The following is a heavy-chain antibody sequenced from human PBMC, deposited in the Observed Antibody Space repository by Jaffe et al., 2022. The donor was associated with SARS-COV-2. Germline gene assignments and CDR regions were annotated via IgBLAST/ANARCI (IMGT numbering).Heavy chain of an antibody. CDR2: ISNDGSNQ. CDR3: ARGGPPDY. Sequence: QAQLEESGGGVVQPGRSLRLSCAASGFIFRGYAMHWVRQAPGKGLEWVALISNDGSNQYYADSVKGRFTISRDNSKNTLYLHMTSLTTEDTALYYCARGGPPDYWGQGTLVSVSS. CDR1: GFIFRGYA. J-gene: IGHJ4*02. V-gene: IGHV3-30*04.